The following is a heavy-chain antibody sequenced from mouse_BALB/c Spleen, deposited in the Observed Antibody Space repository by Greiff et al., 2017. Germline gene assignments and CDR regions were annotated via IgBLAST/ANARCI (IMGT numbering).Heavy chain of an antibody. CDR2: ISDGGSYT. CDR3: ARTLLRIREAWFAY. CDR1: GFTFSDYY. V-gene: IGHV5-4*02. Sequence: EVQRVESGGGLVKPGGSLKLSCAASGFTFSDYYMYWVRQTPEKRLEWVATISDGGSYTYYPDSVKGRFTISRDNAKNNLYLQMSSLKSEDTAMYYCARTLLRIREAWFAYWGQGTLVTVSA. J-gene: IGHJ3*01. D-gene: IGHD1-2*01.